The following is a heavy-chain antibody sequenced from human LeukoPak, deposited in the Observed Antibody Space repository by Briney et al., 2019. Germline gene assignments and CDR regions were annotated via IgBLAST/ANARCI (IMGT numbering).Heavy chain of an antibody. CDR1: GFTFSSYG. D-gene: IGHD4-17*01. J-gene: IGHJ4*02. Sequence: GGSLRLSWPVSGFTFSSYGMGWVRQAPGKGLGWASGISNSGGSTYYADSVKGRFTISRDNSKNTLYLQMNSLRAEDTAVYYCAKVGLRLGGDYWGQGTLVAVSS. V-gene: IGHV3-23*01. CDR3: AKVGLRLGGDY. CDR2: ISNSGGST.